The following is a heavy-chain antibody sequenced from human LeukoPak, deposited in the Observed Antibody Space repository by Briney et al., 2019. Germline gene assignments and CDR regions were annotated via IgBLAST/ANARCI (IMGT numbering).Heavy chain of an antibody. Sequence: ASVKVSCKTSGYTFADYFIHWVRQAPGQGLEWMGRINANSGGTEYRQKFQGRVTMTTDTSISTAYVEVNWLISDDTAIYYCARDVSSTPNWEFDYWGQGTLVTVSS. CDR1: GYTFADYF. CDR3: ARDVSSTPNWEFDY. V-gene: IGHV1-2*06. J-gene: IGHJ4*02. D-gene: IGHD1-26*01. CDR2: INANSGGT.